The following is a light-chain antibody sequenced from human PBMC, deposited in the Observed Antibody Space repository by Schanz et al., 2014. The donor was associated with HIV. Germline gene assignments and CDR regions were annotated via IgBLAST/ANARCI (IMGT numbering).Light chain of an antibody. CDR3: QQYDDWPILT. CDR1: QSVSNN. CDR2: GAT. Sequence: EVVMTQSPATLSVSPGERATLSCRASQSVSNNLAWYQQTPGRPPRLLIYGATTRATGIPARFSGSGSGTEFTLTISSLQSEDFAVYYCQQYDDWPILTFGGGTKVEIK. V-gene: IGKV3-15*01. J-gene: IGKJ4*01.